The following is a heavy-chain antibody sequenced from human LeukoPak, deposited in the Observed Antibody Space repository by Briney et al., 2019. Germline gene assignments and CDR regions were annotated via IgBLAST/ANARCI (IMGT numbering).Heavy chain of an antibody. J-gene: IGHJ4*02. D-gene: IGHD6-19*01. Sequence: PGGSLRLSCAASGFTFSSYAMHWVRQAPGKGLEWVAVISYDGSNKYYADSVKGRFTISRDNSKNTLYLQMNSLRAEDTAVYFCARPDIPHSSGWAIFDYWGQGTLVTVSS. V-gene: IGHV3-30*04. CDR1: GFTFSSYA. CDR2: ISYDGSNK. CDR3: ARPDIPHSSGWAIFDY.